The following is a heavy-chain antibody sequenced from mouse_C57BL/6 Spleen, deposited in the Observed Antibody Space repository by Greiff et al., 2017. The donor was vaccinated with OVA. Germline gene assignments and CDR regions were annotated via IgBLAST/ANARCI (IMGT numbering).Heavy chain of an antibody. V-gene: IGHV7-3*01. D-gene: IGHD1-1*01. Sequence: EVQVVESGGGLVQPGGSLSLSCAASGFTFTDYYMSWVRQPPGKALEWLGFIRNKANGYTTEYSASVKGRFTISRDNSQSILYLQMNALRAEDSATYYCARYNYGSSYPMGGMDYWGQGTSVTVSS. CDR3: ARYNYGSSYPMGGMDY. CDR2: IRNKANGYTT. J-gene: IGHJ4*01. CDR1: GFTFTDYY.